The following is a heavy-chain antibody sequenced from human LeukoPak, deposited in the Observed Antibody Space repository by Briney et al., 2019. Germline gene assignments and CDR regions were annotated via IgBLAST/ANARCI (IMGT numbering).Heavy chain of an antibody. CDR2: INSDGSST. Sequence: PGVSLRLSCAASGFTFSSYWMHWVRQAPGKGLVWVSRINSDGSSTSYADSVKGRFTISRDNAKNTLYLQMNSLRAEDTAVYYCARDLGGYCSGGSCPPLFDPWGQGTLVTVSS. D-gene: IGHD2-15*01. J-gene: IGHJ5*02. CDR1: GFTFSSYW. V-gene: IGHV3-74*01. CDR3: ARDLGGYCSGGSCPPLFDP.